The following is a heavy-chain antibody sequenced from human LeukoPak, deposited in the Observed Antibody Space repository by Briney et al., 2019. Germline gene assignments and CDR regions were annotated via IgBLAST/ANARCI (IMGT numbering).Heavy chain of an antibody. D-gene: IGHD2-2*01. CDR2: INAGNGNT. J-gene: IGHJ5*02. V-gene: IGHV1-3*01. CDR3: ARGEDCSSTSCRPFDP. CDR1: GYTFTSYA. Sequence: ASVKVSCKASGYTFTSYAMHWVRQAPGQRLEWMGWINAGNGNTKYSQKFQGRVTITRDTSASTAYMELSSLRSEDTAVYYCARGEDCSSTSCRPFDPWGQGTLVTVSS.